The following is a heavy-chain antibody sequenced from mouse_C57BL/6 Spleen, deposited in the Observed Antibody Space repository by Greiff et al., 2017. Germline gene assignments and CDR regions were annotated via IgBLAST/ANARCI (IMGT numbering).Heavy chain of an antibody. CDR2: IDPETGGT. Sequence: QVQLKESGAELVRPGASVTLSCKASGYTFTDYEMHWVKQTPVHGLEWIGAIDPETGGTAYNQKFKGKAILTADKSSSTAYMELRSLTSEDSAVYYCTKLGRGYWGQGTTLTVSS. J-gene: IGHJ2*01. CDR3: TKLGRGY. CDR1: GYTFTDYE. V-gene: IGHV1-15*01. D-gene: IGHD4-1*01.